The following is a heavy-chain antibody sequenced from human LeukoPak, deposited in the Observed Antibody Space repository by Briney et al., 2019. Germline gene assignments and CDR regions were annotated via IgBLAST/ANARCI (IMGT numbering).Heavy chain of an antibody. J-gene: IGHJ4*02. CDR3: ARDHNYAFDN. Sequence: GGSLRLSCAASGFTFSDYSMNCLRQAPGKGLERISYIGISSGNTKYADSVKGRFTISGDNAKSSLYLQMNSLRVEDTAVYYCARDHNYAFDNWGQGTLVTVSS. D-gene: IGHD4-11*01. CDR1: GFTFSDYS. V-gene: IGHV3-48*04. CDR2: IGISSGNT.